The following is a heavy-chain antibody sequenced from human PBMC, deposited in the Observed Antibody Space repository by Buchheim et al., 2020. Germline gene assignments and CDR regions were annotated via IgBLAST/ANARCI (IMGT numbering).Heavy chain of an antibody. J-gene: IGHJ6*02. CDR3: AKETGSWNCYYYGMDV. Sequence: QVQLVESGGGVVQPGRSLRLSCAASGFTFSSYGMHWVRQAPGKGLEWVAVISYDGSNKYYADSVKGRFTISRDNSKNTLYLQMNSLRAEDTAVYYCAKETGSWNCYYYGMDVWGQGTT. V-gene: IGHV3-30*18. CDR1: GFTFSSYG. D-gene: IGHD6-13*01. CDR2: ISYDGSNK.